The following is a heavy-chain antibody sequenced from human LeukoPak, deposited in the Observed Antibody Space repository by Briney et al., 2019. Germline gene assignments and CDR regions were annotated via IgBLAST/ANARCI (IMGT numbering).Heavy chain of an antibody. CDR2: ISAYNGNT. D-gene: IGHD3-9*01. Sequence: ASVKVSCKASGYTFTSYGISWVRQAPGQGLEWMGWISAYNGNTNYAQKLQGRVTMTTDTSTSTAYMELRSLRSDDTAVYYCARVPYYDILTGCSGPWGQGTLVTVSS. V-gene: IGHV1-18*01. CDR1: GYTFTSYG. J-gene: IGHJ5*02. CDR3: ARVPYYDILTGCSGP.